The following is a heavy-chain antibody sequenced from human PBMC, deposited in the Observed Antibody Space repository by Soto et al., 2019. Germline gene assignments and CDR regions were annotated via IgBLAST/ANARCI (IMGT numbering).Heavy chain of an antibody. J-gene: IGHJ4*02. CDR1: GYTLTELS. D-gene: IGHD3-10*02. CDR3: ATVFVRGAPYYFDY. CDR2: FDPEDGET. V-gene: IGHV1-24*01. Sequence: SVKVSCKVSGYTLTELSMHWVRQAPGKGLEWMGGFDPEDGETIYAQKFQGRVTMTEDTSTDTAYMELSSPRSEDTAVYYRATVFVRGAPYYFDYWGQGTLVIVSS.